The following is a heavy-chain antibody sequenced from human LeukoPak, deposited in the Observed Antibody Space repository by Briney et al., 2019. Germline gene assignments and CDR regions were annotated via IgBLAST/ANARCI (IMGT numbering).Heavy chain of an antibody. D-gene: IGHD1-1*01. CDR2: ISYDGSNK. J-gene: IGHJ4*02. V-gene: IGHV3-30*18. CDR1: GFTFSSYG. Sequence: GRSLRLSCAASGFTFSSYGMHWVRQAPGKGLEWVAVISYDGSNKYYADSVKGRFTISRDNSKNTLYLQMNSLRAEDTAVYYCAKNNLERPLWGRGTLVTVSS. CDR3: AKNNLERPL.